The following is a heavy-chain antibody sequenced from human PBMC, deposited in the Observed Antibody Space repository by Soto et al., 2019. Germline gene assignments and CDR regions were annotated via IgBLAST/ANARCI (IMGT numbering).Heavy chain of an antibody. CDR2: IYYSGST. J-gene: IGHJ5*02. CDR1: GGSISSGDYY. V-gene: IGHV4-30-4*01. CDR3: ARDLIYDSSGYYSNWFDP. D-gene: IGHD3-22*01. Sequence: PSETLSLTCTVSGGSISSGDYYWSWIRQPPVKGLEWIGYIYYSGSTYYNPSLKSRVTISVDTSKNQFSLKLSSVTAADTAVYYCARDLIYDSSGYYSNWFDPWGQGTLVTVSS.